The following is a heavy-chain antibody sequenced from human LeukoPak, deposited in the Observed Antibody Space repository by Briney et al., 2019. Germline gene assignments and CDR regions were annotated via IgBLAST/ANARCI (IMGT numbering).Heavy chain of an antibody. CDR3: ARYCSSTSCSHY. CDR1: GFTFSDYY. CDR2: ISSSGSTI. D-gene: IGHD2-2*01. Sequence: GGSLRLSRAASGFTFSDYYMSWIRQAPGKGLEWVSYISSSGSTIYYADSVKGRFTISRDNAKNSLYLQMNSLRAEDTAVYYCARYCSSTSCSHYWGQGTLVTLSS. V-gene: IGHV3-11*01. J-gene: IGHJ4*02.